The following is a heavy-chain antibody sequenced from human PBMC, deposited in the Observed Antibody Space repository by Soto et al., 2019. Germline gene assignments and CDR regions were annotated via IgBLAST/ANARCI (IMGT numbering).Heavy chain of an antibody. D-gene: IGHD3-22*01. V-gene: IGHV4-28*03. J-gene: IGHJ5*02. CDR2: IYYSGTT. CDR3: ARARQYYDCELDP. Sequence: PSETLSLTCAVSGYSISSSNWWGWIRQPPGKGLEWIGYIYYSGTTYYNPSLKSRVTMSVDTSKNQFSLKLTSVTAADTAIYYCARARQYYDCELDPWGQGTLVTVSS. CDR1: GYSISSSNW.